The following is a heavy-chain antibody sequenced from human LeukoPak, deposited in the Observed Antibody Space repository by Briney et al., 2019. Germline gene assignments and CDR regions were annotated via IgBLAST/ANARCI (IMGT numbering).Heavy chain of an antibody. D-gene: IGHD3-3*01. V-gene: IGHV4-34*01. Sequence: PSETLSLTCAVYGGSFSGYYWRWIRQPPGKGLEWIGEINHSGSTNYNPSLKTRVTISVDTSKNQFSLKLSSVTATDTAVYYCARCHGIRFVEWSPPPLHYMDVWGKGTTVTVSS. J-gene: IGHJ6*03. CDR3: ARCHGIRFVEWSPPPLHYMDV. CDR1: GGSFSGYY. CDR2: INHSGST.